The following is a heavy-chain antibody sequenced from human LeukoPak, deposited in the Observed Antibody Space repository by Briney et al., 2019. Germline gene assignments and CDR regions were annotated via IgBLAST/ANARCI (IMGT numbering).Heavy chain of an antibody. V-gene: IGHV3-23*01. Sequence: GGSLRLSCAASGFTFSSYAMSWVRQAPGKGLEWVSAISGSGGSTYYADSVKGRFTISRDNSKNTLYLQMNSLRAEDTAVYYCARDTSGYDYQYWGQGTLVTVSS. CDR3: ARDTSGYDYQY. CDR1: GFTFSSYA. CDR2: ISGSGGST. D-gene: IGHD5-12*01. J-gene: IGHJ4*02.